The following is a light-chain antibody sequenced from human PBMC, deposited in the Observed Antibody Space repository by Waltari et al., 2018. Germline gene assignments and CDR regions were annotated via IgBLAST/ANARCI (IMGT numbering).Light chain of an antibody. V-gene: IGLV6-57*03. CDR2: KDN. CDR3: QSSDDSYNPV. CDR1: SGSIDNEY. Sequence: VFTQPHSVSGSPGQTVTISCTRSSGSIDNEYVRWYQQRPGNAPRTVIYKDNQNASVVPDRFSGSIDSSSKSASLAISGLKSEDEADFYCQSSDDSYNPVFGSGTKLTFL. J-gene: IGLJ6*01.